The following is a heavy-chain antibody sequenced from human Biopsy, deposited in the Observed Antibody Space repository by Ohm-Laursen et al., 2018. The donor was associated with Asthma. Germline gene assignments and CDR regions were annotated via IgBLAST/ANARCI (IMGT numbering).Heavy chain of an antibody. CDR3: ARTFHFWSPYHAEHYQL. CDR2: ISGSGHST. V-gene: IGHV3-23*01. CDR1: GFSFGSYS. Sequence: SLRLSCAASGFSFGSYSMTWVRQAPGQGLGWVSAISGSGHSTYYADSVKGRFTISRDNAKNSLYLQMNSLRAEDTAVYYCARTFHFWSPYHAEHYQLWGQGTLVTVPS. D-gene: IGHD3-3*02. J-gene: IGHJ1*01.